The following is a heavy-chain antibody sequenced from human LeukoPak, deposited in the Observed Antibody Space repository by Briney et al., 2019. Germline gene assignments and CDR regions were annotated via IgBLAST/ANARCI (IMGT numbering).Heavy chain of an antibody. CDR3: ARACSGGSCYSPWFDP. CDR1: GGSISSGSYY. CDR2: SYTSGST. J-gene: IGHJ5*02. Sequence: PSQTLSLTCTVSGGSISSGSYYWSWIRQPAGKGLEWIGRSYTSGSTNYNPSLKRRVTISVDTSKNQFSLKLSSVTAADTAVYYCARACSGGSCYSPWFDPWGQGTLVTVSS. V-gene: IGHV4-61*02. D-gene: IGHD2-15*01.